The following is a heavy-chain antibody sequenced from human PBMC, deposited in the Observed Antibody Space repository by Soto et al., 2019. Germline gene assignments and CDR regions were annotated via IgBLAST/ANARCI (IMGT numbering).Heavy chain of an antibody. CDR1: GFTFSSHS. D-gene: IGHD3-10*01. CDR2: ISYDGNIK. J-gene: IGHJ4*02. CDR3: AREWSTSGDLXY. Sequence: GGSLRLSCAASGFTFSSHSIQWVRQAPVKGLEWVAVISYDGNIKYYADSVRGRFTISRDNSRNTLYLQMNSLRPEDTAVYYCAREWSTSGDLXYWGQGTLVTVSS. V-gene: IGHV3-30-3*01.